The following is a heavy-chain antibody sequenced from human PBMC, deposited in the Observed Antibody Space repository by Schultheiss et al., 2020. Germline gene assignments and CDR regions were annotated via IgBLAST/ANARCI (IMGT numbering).Heavy chain of an antibody. CDR3: ARDPGGAYKDDALDF. CDR2: IYYSGST. J-gene: IGHJ3*01. CDR1: GGSISSSSYY. Sequence: SQTLSLTCTVSGGSISSSSYYWGWIRQPPGKGLEWIGSIYYSGSTNYNPSLKSRVTISVDKSKNQFSLNLSSVTAADTAVYYCARDPGGAYKDDALDFWGQGTMVTVSS. V-gene: IGHV4-39*07. D-gene: IGHD1-14*01.